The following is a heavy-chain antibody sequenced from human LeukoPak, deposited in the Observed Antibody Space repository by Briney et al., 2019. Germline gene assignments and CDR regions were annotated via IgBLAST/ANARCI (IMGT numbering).Heavy chain of an antibody. J-gene: IGHJ3*02. CDR1: GFTFSSYG. D-gene: IGHD1-26*01. CDR2: ISYDGSNK. CDR3: TTFIKSPGAFDI. Sequence: PGRSLRLSCAASGFTFSSYGMHWVRQAPGKGLEWVAVISYDGSNKYYADSVKGRFTISRDNSKNTLYLQMNSLRAEDTAVYYCTTFIKSPGAFDIWGQGTMVTVSS. V-gene: IGHV3-30*03.